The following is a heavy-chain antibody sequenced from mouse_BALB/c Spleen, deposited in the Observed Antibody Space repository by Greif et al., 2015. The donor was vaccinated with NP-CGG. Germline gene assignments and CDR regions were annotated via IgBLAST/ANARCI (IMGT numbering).Heavy chain of an antibody. CDR2: IYPGSGST. CDR1: GYNFTSYR. D-gene: IGHD2-4*01. J-gene: IGHJ3*01. CDR3: ARSMITFAY. Sequence: QVQLQQPGAELVKPGTSVKLSCKASGYNFTSYRINWVKLRPGQGLEWLGDIYPGSGSTNYNEKFKSKATLTVDTSSSTACMLLSRLSLEDSALYYCARSMITFAYWGQGTLVTVSA. V-gene: IGHV1-55*01.